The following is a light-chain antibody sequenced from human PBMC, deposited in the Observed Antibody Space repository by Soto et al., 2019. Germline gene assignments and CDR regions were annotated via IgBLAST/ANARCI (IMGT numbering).Light chain of an antibody. CDR2: DAS. V-gene: IGKV1-33*01. CDR1: QDISNY. J-gene: IGKJ4*01. Sequence: DIQMTQSPSSLSASVGDRVTITCQASQDISNYLNWYQQKPGKAPKLLIYDASNLETGVPSMFSGSGSGTDFTFPISSLQPEDIATYYCQQYDNLPTFGGGTKVEIK. CDR3: QQYDNLPT.